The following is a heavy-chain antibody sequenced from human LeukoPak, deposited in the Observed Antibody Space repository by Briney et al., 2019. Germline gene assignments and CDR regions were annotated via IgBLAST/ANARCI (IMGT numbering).Heavy chain of an antibody. CDR1: GGSISSGGYY. V-gene: IGHV4-31*03. D-gene: IGHD6-19*01. CDR3: ARVRGYSSGSAFDI. Sequence: SETLSLTCTVSGGSISSGGYYWSWIRQHPGKGLEWIGYIYYSGGTYYNPSLKSRVTISVDTSKDQFSLKLSSVTAADTAVYYCARVRGYSSGSAFDIWGQGTMVTVSS. CDR2: IYYSGGT. J-gene: IGHJ3*02.